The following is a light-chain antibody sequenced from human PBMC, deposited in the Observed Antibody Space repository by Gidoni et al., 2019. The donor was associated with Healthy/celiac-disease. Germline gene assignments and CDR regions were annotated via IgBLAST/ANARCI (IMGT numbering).Light chain of an antibody. CDR3: AAWDDSLNGVV. CDR1: SSNIGSNT. J-gene: IGLJ2*01. CDR2: SNN. Sequence: QSVLTQPPSASGTPGQRVTIACSGSSSNIGSNTVNGYQQLPGTAPKLLIYSNNQRPSGVPDRFSGSKSGTSASLASSGLQSEDEADYYCAAWDDSLNGVVFGGGTKLTVL. V-gene: IGLV1-44*01.